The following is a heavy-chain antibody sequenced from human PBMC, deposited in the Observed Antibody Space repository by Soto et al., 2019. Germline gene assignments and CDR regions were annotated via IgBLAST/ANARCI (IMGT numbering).Heavy chain of an antibody. CDR1: GYTFTSYD. D-gene: IGHD3-10*01. CDR3: ARGGIRGRGLQMDAFEI. J-gene: IGHJ3*02. V-gene: IGHV1-8*01. Sequence: QVQLVQSGAEVKKPGASVKVSCKASGYTFTSYDINWVRQATGQGLEWMGWMNPNSGNTGYAQKFQGRVTMTRNTSISTAYRGVSSVRAEDTAGYCGARGGIRGRGLQMDAFEIWGEGTMVTVSS. CDR2: MNPNSGNT.